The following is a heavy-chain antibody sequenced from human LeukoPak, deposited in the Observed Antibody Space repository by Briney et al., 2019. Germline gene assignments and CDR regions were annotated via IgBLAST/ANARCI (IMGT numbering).Heavy chain of an antibody. CDR3: ARGGIQVSGIDEFDY. D-gene: IGHD6-19*01. V-gene: IGHV3-13*01. CDR2: IGIRGDT. J-gene: IGHJ4*02. Sequence: GGSRRLSCAASGFTFIDYDMHWVRQVIGKGLEWVSAIGIRGDTHYSGSVKGRFTISRENAEGSLYLQMNSLRAEDTAVYYCARGGIQVSGIDEFDYWGQGTMVTVSS. CDR1: GFTFIDYD.